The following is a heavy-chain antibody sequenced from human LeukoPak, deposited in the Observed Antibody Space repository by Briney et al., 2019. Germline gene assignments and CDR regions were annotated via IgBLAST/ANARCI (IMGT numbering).Heavy chain of an antibody. V-gene: IGHV1-8*02. Sequence: ASVNVSCKASGYTFTSYGISWVRQATGQGLEWMGWMNPNSGNTGYAQKFQGGVTMTRNTSISTAYMELSSLRSEDTAVYYCASSGIAAAGILGGYWGQGTLVTVSS. CDR3: ASSGIAAAGILGGY. D-gene: IGHD6-13*01. CDR1: GYTFTSYG. CDR2: MNPNSGNT. J-gene: IGHJ4*02.